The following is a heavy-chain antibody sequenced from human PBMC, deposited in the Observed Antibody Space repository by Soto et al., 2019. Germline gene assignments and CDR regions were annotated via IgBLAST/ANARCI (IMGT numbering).Heavy chain of an antibody. Sequence: LSLTCTVSGGSISSYYWSWIRQPPGKGLEWIGYIYYSGSTNYNPSLKSRVTISVDTSKNQFSLKLSSVTAADTAVYYCAGGYYDFWSGYYKFFDYWGQGTLVTVSS. V-gene: IGHV4-59*01. J-gene: IGHJ4*02. CDR3: AGGYYDFWSGYYKFFDY. CDR1: GGSISSYY. D-gene: IGHD3-3*01. CDR2: IYYSGST.